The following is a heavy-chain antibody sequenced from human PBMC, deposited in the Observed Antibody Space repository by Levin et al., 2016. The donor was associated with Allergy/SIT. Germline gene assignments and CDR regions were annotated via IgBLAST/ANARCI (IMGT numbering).Heavy chain of an antibody. V-gene: IGHV4-4*02. CDR3: ARGIRTLYDLWSGYGIFDS. Sequence: SETLSLTCAVSGASISSGNWWSWVRQPPEKGLEWIGEIYHSGSTSYRPSLKSRVTISVDKSKNQFSLEVTSVTAADTAVYYCARGIRTLYDLWSGYGIFDSWGQGILVTVSS. D-gene: IGHD3-3*01. CDR2: IYHSGST. CDR1: GASISSGNW. J-gene: IGHJ4*02.